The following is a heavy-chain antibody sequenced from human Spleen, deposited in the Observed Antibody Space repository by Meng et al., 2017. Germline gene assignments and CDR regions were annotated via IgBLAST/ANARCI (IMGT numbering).Heavy chain of an antibody. CDR3: ARDLAYDSSGPNPDY. CDR1: GFTFDDYT. CDR2: ISWDGDIT. V-gene: IGHV3-43*01. D-gene: IGHD3-22*01. J-gene: IGHJ4*02. Sequence: GESLKISCAASGFTFDDYTMHWVRQAPGKGLEWVSLISWDGDITYYADSVKGRFTISRDNSKNTLYLQMNSLRAEDTAVYYCARDLAYDSSGPNPDYWGQGTLVTVSS.